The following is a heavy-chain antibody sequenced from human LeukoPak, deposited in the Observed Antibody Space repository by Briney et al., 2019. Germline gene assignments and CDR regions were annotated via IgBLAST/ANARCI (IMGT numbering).Heavy chain of an antibody. CDR1: DYTFTSYG. Sequence: ASVKVSCKASDYTFTSYGISWVRQAPGQGLEWMGWISAYNGNTNYAQKLQGRVTMTTDTSTSTAYMELRSLRSDDTAVYYCASKTRDGYNWEVGYFDYWGQGTLVTVSS. D-gene: IGHD5-24*01. J-gene: IGHJ4*02. CDR3: ASKTRDGYNWEVGYFDY. V-gene: IGHV1-18*01. CDR2: ISAYNGNT.